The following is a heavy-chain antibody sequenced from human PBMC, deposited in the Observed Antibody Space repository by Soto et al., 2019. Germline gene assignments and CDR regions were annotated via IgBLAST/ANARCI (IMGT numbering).Heavy chain of an antibody. D-gene: IGHD4-17*01. CDR3: ARRDYGDYAAVYYYYMDV. J-gene: IGHJ6*03. V-gene: IGHV3-7*01. CDR2: IKQDGSEK. CDR1: GFTFSSYW. Sequence: GGSLRLSCVASGFTFSSYWMSWVRQAPGKGLEWVANIKQDGSEKYYVDSVKGRFTISRDNAKNSLYLQMNSLRAEDTAVYYCARRDYGDYAAVYYYYMDVWGKGTTVTVSS.